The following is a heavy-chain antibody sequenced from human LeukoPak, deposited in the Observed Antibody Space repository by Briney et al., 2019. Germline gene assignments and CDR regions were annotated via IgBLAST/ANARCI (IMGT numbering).Heavy chain of an antibody. CDR2: ISTSSSGI. CDR1: GFTFSTYS. J-gene: IGHJ4*02. V-gene: IGHV3-48*02. CDR3: ARDKDWAFDF. Sequence: PGESLRLSCAAAGFTFSTYSMNWVRQAPGKGLEWVSYISTSSSGIYFADSVKGRFTISRDNAKNSLYLQMNSLRDEDTAVYFCARDKDWAFDFWGQGTLVTVSS. D-gene: IGHD3/OR15-3a*01.